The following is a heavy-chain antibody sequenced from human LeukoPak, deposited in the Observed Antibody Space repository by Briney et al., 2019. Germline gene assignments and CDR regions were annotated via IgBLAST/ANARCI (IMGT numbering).Heavy chain of an antibody. Sequence: GGSLRLSCAASGFTFSSYSMNWVRQAPGKGLEWVSSISSSSSYIYYADSVKGRFTISRDNAKNSLYLQMNSLRAEDTAVYYCARDGGGPYGSGSYTFDYWGQGTLVTVSS. V-gene: IGHV3-21*01. CDR1: GFTFSSYS. J-gene: IGHJ4*02. CDR3: ARDGGGPYGSGSYTFDY. CDR2: ISSSSSYI. D-gene: IGHD3-10*01.